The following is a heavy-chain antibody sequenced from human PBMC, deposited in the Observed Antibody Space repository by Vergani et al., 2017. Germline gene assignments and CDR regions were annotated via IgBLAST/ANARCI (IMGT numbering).Heavy chain of an antibody. CDR1: GGTFSSYA. Sequence: QVQLVQSGAEVKKPGSSVKVSCKASGGTFSSYAISWVRQAPGQGLEWMGGIIPIFGTANYAQKFQVRVTITADESTSTAYMELSSLRSEDTAVYYCAGGYSDGYYDYDYMDVWGKGTTVTVSS. J-gene: IGHJ6*03. CDR3: AGGYSDGYYDYDYMDV. CDR2: IIPIFGTA. V-gene: IGHV1-69*01. D-gene: IGHD5-18*01.